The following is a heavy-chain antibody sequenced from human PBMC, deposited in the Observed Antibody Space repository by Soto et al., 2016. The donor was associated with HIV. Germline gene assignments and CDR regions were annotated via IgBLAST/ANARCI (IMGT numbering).Heavy chain of an antibody. J-gene: IGHJ4*01. CDR1: GGSFSGYS. Sequence: QVQLQQWGAGLLKPSETLSLTCAVYGGSFSGYSWTWIRQPPGKGLTWIGEINQRGSAKYSPSLKSRVTMSVDTSKNQYSLKLSSVTAADTAVYYCARGVGLQGVFPXLRGDQGTLVTVSS. CDR3: ARGVGLQGVFPXLR. V-gene: IGHV4-34*02. CDR2: INQRGSA. D-gene: IGHD3-10*01.